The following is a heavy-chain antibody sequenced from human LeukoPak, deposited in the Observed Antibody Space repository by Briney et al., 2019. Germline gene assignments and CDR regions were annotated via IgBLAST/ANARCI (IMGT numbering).Heavy chain of an antibody. CDR2: IYYSGST. J-gene: IGHJ2*01. CDR1: GGSISTYY. Sequence: KPSETLSLTCTVAGGSISTYYWSWIRQPPGKGLEWIGYIYYSGSTNYNPSLKSRVTISVDTSKNQFSLKLRSVTAADTALYYCARVYYSRSYDYWYFDLWGRGTLVTVSS. CDR3: ARVYYSRSYDYWYFDL. D-gene: IGHD6-13*01. V-gene: IGHV4-59*01.